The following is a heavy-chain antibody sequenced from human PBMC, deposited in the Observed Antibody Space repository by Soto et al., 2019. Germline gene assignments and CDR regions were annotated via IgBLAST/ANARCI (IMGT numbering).Heavy chain of an antibody. CDR3: VKGLYFVDY. J-gene: IGHJ4*02. Sequence: DVQLLESGGGLVQPGGSLRLSCAASGFSFSSLSMNWVRQAPGKGLEWVSTIAATGTYYADSVKGRFTISRDNSKNTLYLQMNSLTAEDTAVYYCVKGLYFVDYWGQGSLVTVSS. D-gene: IGHD2-8*01. CDR1: GFSFSSLS. V-gene: IGHV3-23*01. CDR2: IAATGT.